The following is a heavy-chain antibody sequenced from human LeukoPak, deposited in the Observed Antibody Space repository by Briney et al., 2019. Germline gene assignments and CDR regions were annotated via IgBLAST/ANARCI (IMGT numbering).Heavy chain of an antibody. CDR1: GYTFTGYY. V-gene: IGHV1-2*06. D-gene: IGHD1-26*01. J-gene: IGHJ4*02. Sequence: ASVKVSCTASGYTFTGYYMHWVRQAPGQGLEWMGRINPNSGGTNYAQKFQGRVTMTRDTSISTAYMELSRLRSDDTAVYYCARSWRRIVGATPFPFDYWGQGTLVTASS. CDR2: INPNSGGT. CDR3: ARSWRRIVGATPFPFDY.